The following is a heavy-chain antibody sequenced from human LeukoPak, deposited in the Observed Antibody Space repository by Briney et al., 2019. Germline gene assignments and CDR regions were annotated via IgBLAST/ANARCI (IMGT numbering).Heavy chain of an antibody. Sequence: SENLSLTCAVYGGSFSGYYWSWIRQPPGKGLEWIGEINHSGSTNYNPSLKSRVTISVDTSKNQFSLKLSSVTAADTAVYYCARVLVTGPFDYWGQGTLVTVSS. CDR1: GGSFSGYY. CDR2: INHSGST. D-gene: IGHD4-23*01. CDR3: ARVLVTGPFDY. V-gene: IGHV4-34*01. J-gene: IGHJ4*02.